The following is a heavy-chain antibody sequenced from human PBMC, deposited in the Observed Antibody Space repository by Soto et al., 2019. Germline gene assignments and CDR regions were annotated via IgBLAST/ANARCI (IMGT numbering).Heavy chain of an antibody. D-gene: IGHD4-17*01. J-gene: IGHJ4*02. CDR3: ARGTTPYPPVTERYYFDY. CDR1: GGTFSSYA. Sequence: GASVKVSCKASGGTFSSYAISWVRQAPGQGLEWMGGIIPIFGTANYAQKLQGRVTITADESTSTAYMELSSLRPEDTAVYYCARGTTPYPPVTERYYFDYWGQGTLVTVSS. CDR2: IIPIFGTA. V-gene: IGHV1-69*13.